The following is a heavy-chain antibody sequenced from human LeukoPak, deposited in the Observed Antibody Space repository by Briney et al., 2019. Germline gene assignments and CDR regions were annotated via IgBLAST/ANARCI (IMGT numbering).Heavy chain of an antibody. D-gene: IGHD5-18*01. Sequence: QSGGSLRLSCAASGFTFSSYAMSWVRQAPGKGLEWVSAISGSGGSTYYADSVKGRFTISRDNSKNTLYLQMNSLRAEDTAVYYCAKDPEIQLWLRPYAFDIWGQGTMVTVSS. CDR2: ISGSGGST. CDR1: GFTFSSYA. J-gene: IGHJ3*02. CDR3: AKDPEIQLWLRPYAFDI. V-gene: IGHV3-23*01.